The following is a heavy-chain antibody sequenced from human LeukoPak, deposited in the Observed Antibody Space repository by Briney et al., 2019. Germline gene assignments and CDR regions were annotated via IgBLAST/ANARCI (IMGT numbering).Heavy chain of an antibody. CDR3: ANRVVVGSAKWFDA. D-gene: IGHD1-26*01. CDR2: ISDSGGST. J-gene: IGHJ5*02. Sequence: GGSLRLSCSASGFTHRSSDMTWLRPAPGKGPEWVSTISDSGGSTFYADSVKGRFTISRDNSKNTLYLQMNDLRAEDTAVYYCANRVVVGSAKWFDAWGQGTLVTVSS. CDR1: GFTHRSSD. V-gene: IGHV3-23*01.